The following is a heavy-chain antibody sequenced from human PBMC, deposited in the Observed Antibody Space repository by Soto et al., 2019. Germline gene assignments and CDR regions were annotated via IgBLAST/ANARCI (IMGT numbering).Heavy chain of an antibody. Sequence: SGPTLVNPTQTLTLTCTFSGFSLSTSGVGVGWIRQPPGKALEWLALIYWNDDKRYSPSLKSRHTITKDTSKNQVVLTMTGMDPVDTATYYWAHTHYFGSGSYFRKAPNLKGFDPWGQGTLGSVSS. CDR2: IYWNDDK. D-gene: IGHD3-10*01. J-gene: IGHJ5*02. CDR1: GFSLSTSGVG. V-gene: IGHV2-5*01. CDR3: AHTHYFGSGSYFRKAPNLKGFDP.